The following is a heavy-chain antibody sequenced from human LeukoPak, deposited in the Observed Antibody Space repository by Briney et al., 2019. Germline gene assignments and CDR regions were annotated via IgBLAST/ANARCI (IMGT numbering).Heavy chain of an antibody. Sequence: GGSLRLSCAASGFTFSSYAMHWVRQALGKGLEWVAAISYDGSNEYYADSVKGRFTISRDNSKNTLYLQMNSLRAEDTAVYYCARGRNLVATSGYFDYWGQGTLVTVSS. D-gene: IGHD5-12*01. CDR2: ISYDGSNE. CDR1: GFTFSSYA. J-gene: IGHJ4*02. V-gene: IGHV3-30-3*01. CDR3: ARGRNLVATSGYFDY.